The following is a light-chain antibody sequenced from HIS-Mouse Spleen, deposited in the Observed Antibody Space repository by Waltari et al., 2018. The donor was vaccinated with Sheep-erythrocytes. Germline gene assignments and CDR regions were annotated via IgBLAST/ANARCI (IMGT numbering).Light chain of an antibody. CDR2: AAS. CDR1: QGIRND. CDR3: LQDYNYPWT. V-gene: IGKV1-6*01. J-gene: IGKJ1*01. Sequence: AIQITQSPSSLSASVGDRVTITCRASQGIRNDLGWYQQKPWKAPKLLIYAASSLQSGVPSRFSGSGSGTDFTLTISSLQPEDFATYYCLQDYNYPWTFGQGTKVEIK.